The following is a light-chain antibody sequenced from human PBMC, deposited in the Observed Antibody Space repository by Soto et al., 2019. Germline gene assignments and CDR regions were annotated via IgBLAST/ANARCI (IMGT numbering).Light chain of an antibody. V-gene: IGKV3-20*01. CDR3: QHYDSSPRT. J-gene: IGKJ1*01. Sequence: LAKSPGAVSFSPEERATLSCRASQTVINNQLAWYQQTPGQAPRLLIYAASSRATGIPDRFSGSGSGTDFTLTISRLEPEDFAVYYCQHYDSSPRTFAQGTKVDIK. CDR2: AAS. CDR1: QTVINNQ.